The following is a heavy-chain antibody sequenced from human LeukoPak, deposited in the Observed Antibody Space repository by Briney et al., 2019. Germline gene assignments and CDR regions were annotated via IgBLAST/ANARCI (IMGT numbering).Heavy chain of an antibody. CDR1: GGSFSGYY. V-gene: IGHV4-34*01. CDR3: ARRTIVVVTAMDY. CDR2: INHSGI. J-gene: IGHJ4*02. Sequence: SETLSLTCAVYGGSFSGYYWNWIRQPPGKGLEWIGEINHSGIKYNPSLKSRVTISVDTSKNQFSLKLSSVTAADTAVYYCARRTIVVVTAMDYWGQGTLVTVSS. D-gene: IGHD2-21*02.